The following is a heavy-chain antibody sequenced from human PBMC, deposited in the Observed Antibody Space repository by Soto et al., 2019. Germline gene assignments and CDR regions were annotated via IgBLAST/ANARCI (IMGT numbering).Heavy chain of an antibody. V-gene: IGHV3-30*18. CDR3: AKDWLTVAGPSDY. Sequence: QVQLVESGGGVVQPGRSLRLSCAASGFTFSSYGMHWVRQAPGKGLEWVAPISYDGSDEYYADSVKGRFTISRDNSKNTLYLQMNSLRGEDTALYYCAKDWLTVAGPSDYWGQGTLVTVSS. CDR2: ISYDGSDE. J-gene: IGHJ4*02. D-gene: IGHD6-19*01. CDR1: GFTFSSYG.